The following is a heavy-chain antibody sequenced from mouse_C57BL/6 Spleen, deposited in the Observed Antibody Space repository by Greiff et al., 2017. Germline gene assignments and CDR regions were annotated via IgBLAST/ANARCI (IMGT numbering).Heavy chain of an antibody. D-gene: IGHD2-4*01. CDR2: INPNNVGT. Sequence: EVQLQPSGPELVKPGASVKMSCKASGYTFTDYNMHWVKQSHGQSLEWIGYINPNNVGTSYNQKFKGKATLTVNQSSSTAYMELRSLTSEDSAVYYCARFDYDYFDYWGQGTTLTVSS. CDR3: ARFDYDYFDY. J-gene: IGHJ2*01. V-gene: IGHV1-22*01. CDR1: GYTFTDYN.